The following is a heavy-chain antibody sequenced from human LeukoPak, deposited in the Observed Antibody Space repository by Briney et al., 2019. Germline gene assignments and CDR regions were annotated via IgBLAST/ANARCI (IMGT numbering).Heavy chain of an antibody. Sequence: PGGSLRLSCAASGFTFSSYGMSWVRQAPGKGLEWVSAISGSGGSTYYADSVKGRFTISRDNSKNTLYLQMNSLRAEDTAVYYCAKEHIAYGSGSYSYCFDYWGQGTLVTVSS. CDR3: AKEHIAYGSGSYSYCFDY. V-gene: IGHV3-23*01. J-gene: IGHJ4*02. CDR2: ISGSGGST. CDR1: GFTFSSYG. D-gene: IGHD3-10*01.